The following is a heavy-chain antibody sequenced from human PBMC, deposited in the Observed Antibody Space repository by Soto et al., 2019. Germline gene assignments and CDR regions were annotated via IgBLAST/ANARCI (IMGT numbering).Heavy chain of an antibody. CDR2: IYSGGRT. D-gene: IGHD2-21*02. Sequence: EVQLVESGGGLIQPGGSLRLSCAASGFTVSSTHMRWVRQAPGKGLEWVSLIYSGGRTYYADSVKGRFTISRDNSKNTLYLQMNSLRAEDTAVYYCARDRGGDTYFDYWGQGTLVTVSS. CDR3: ARDRGGDTYFDY. J-gene: IGHJ4*02. V-gene: IGHV3-53*01. CDR1: GFTVSSTH.